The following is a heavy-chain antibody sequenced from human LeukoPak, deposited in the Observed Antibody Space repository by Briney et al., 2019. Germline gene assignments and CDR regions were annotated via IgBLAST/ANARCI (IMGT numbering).Heavy chain of an antibody. CDR3: ARGGGPSNWFDP. CDR2: IYHSGST. J-gene: IGHJ5*02. D-gene: IGHD4-23*01. Sequence: SETLSLTCTVSGYSISSGYYWGWIRQPPGKGLEWIGSIYHSGSTYYNPSLKSRVTISVDTSKNQFSLKLSSVTAADTAVYYCARGGGPSNWFDPWGQGTLVTVSS. V-gene: IGHV4-38-2*02. CDR1: GYSISSGYY.